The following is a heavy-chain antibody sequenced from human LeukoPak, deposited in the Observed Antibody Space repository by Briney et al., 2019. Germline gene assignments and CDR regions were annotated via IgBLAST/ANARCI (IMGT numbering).Heavy chain of an antibody. CDR1: GGSFSGYY. D-gene: IGHD5-12*01. Sequence: PSETLSLTCAVYGGSFSGYYWSWIRQPPGKGLEWIGEINHSGSTNYNPSLKSRVTISVDTSKNQFSLKLSSVTAADTAVYYCAREAANSGYDGDYWGQGTLVTVSS. CDR2: INHSGST. V-gene: IGHV4-34*01. J-gene: IGHJ4*02. CDR3: AREAANSGYDGDY.